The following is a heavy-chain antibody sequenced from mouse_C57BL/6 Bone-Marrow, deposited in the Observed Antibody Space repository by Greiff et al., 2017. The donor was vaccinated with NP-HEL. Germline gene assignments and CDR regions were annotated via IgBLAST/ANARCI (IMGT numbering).Heavy chain of an antibody. CDR1: GFTFSNYW. J-gene: IGHJ3*01. V-gene: IGHV6-3*01. D-gene: IGHD1-1*01. CDR3: TIIYYSGAY. Sequence: EVQVVESGGGLVQPGGSMKLSCVASGFTFSNYWMNWVRQSPEKGLEWVAQIRLKSDNYATNYAESVKGRFTISRDDSKSSCYLQMINLRAEDTGIYYCTIIYYSGAYWGQGTLVTVSA. CDR2: IRLKSDNYAT.